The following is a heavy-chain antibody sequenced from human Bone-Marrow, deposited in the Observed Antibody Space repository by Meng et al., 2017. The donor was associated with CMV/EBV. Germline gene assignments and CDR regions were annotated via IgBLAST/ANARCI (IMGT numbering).Heavy chain of an antibody. CDR2: ISWNSGSI. V-gene: IGHV3-9*01. Sequence: SLKISCAASGFTFDDYAMHWVRQAPGKGLEWVSGISWNSGSIGYADSVKGRFTISRDNAKNSLYLQMNSLRAEDTALYYCAREGGGYYDILTGHLTAAFDIWGQGTMVTVSS. J-gene: IGHJ3*02. D-gene: IGHD3-9*01. CDR3: AREGGGYYDILTGHLTAAFDI. CDR1: GFTFDDYA.